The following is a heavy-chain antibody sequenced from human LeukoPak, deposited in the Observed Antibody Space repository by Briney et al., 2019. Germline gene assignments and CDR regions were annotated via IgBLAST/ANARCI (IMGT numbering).Heavy chain of an antibody. V-gene: IGHV3-21*01. CDR3: ARDEIPNYYGSGSYYKGYGY. J-gene: IGHJ4*02. CDR2: ISSSSSYI. CDR1: GFTFSSYS. D-gene: IGHD3-10*01. Sequence: GGSLRLSCAASGFTFSSYSMNWVRQAPGEGLEWVSSISSSSSYIYYADSVKGRFTISRDNAKNSLYLQMNSLRAEDTAVYYCARDEIPNYYGSGSYYKGYGYWGQGTLVTVSS.